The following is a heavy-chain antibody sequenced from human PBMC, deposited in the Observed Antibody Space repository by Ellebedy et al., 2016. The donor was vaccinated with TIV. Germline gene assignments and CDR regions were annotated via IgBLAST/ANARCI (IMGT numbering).Heavy chain of an antibody. J-gene: IGHJ4*02. CDR2: IKQDGSEK. CDR3: ARGRVTTDY. V-gene: IGHV3-7*03. D-gene: IGHD4-17*01. CDR1: GFTFSSYW. Sequence: GESLKISXAASGFTFSSYWMSWVRQAPGKGLEWVANIKQDGSEKYYVDSVKGRFTISRDNAKNLLYLQMNSLRAEDTAVYYCARGRVTTDYWGQGTLVAVSS.